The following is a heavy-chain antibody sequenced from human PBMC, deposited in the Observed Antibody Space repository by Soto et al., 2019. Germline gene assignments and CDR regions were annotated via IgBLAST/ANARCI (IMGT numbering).Heavy chain of an antibody. V-gene: IGHV1-69*06. CDR1: GGTFSSYA. D-gene: IGHD3-3*01. Sequence: QVQLVQSGAEVKKPGSSVKVSCKASGGTFSSYAISWVRQAPGQGLEWMGGIITIFGTANYAQKFQGRVTITADKTTSTAYMGLSSLRSEDTAVYYGARGNFWGVVINWFDPWGQGTLVTVSS. CDR3: ARGNFWGVVINWFDP. CDR2: IITIFGTA. J-gene: IGHJ5*02.